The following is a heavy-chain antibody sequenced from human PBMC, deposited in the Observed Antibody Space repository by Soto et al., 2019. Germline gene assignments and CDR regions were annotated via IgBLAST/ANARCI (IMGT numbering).Heavy chain of an antibody. V-gene: IGHV1-2*04. J-gene: IGHJ6*02. D-gene: IGHD2-2*01. CDR1: VYTFTGYY. Sequence: GASVKVSCKASVYTFTGYYMHWVRQAPGQGLEWMGWINPNSGGTNYAQKFQGWVTMARDTSISTAYMELSRLRSDDTAVYYCAREDIVLVPAAHYYYYYGMDVWGQGTTVT. CDR2: INPNSGGT. CDR3: AREDIVLVPAAHYYYYYGMDV.